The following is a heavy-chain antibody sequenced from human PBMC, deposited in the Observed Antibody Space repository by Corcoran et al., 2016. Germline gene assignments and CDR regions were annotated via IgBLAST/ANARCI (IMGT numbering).Heavy chain of an antibody. Sequence: QVQLGQSRAEVKKPGASVKVSCKASGYTFTSYYMHWVRQAPGQGLEWMGIINPSGGSTSYAKKFQGRVTMTRDTSTRTVYMELSSLRSEDTAVYYCARSRVVTAEVGCFDPWGQGTLITVSS. V-gene: IGHV1-46*01. CDR1: GYTFTSYY. J-gene: IGHJ5*02. CDR2: INPSGGST. CDR3: ARSRVVTAEVGCFDP. D-gene: IGHD2-21*02.